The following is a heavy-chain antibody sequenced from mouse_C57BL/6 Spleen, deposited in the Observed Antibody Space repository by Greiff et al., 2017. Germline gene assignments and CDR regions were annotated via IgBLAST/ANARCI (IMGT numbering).Heavy chain of an antibody. CDR2: INPGSGGT. J-gene: IGHJ2*01. D-gene: IGHD2-3*01. CDR1: GYTFTSYW. Sequence: QVQLQQPGAELVMPGASVKLSCKASGYTFTSYWMHWVKQRPGQGLEWIGVINPGSGGTNYNEKFKGKATLTADKSSSTAYMQLSSLTSEDSAVYFCARSGYYSYYFDYWGQGTTLTVSS. V-gene: IGHV1-54*01. CDR3: ARSGYYSYYFDY.